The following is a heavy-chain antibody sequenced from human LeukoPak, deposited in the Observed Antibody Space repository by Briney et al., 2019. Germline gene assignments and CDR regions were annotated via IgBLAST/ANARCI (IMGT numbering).Heavy chain of an antibody. CDR3: ARGRRDTAMVNLFDY. CDR2: INPSGGST. Sequence: GASVKLSCKASGYTFTSYYMHWVRQAPGQGLEWMGIINPSGGSTSYAQKFQGRVTMTRDTSTSTVYMELSSLRSEDTAVYYCARGRRDTAMVNLFDYWGQGTLVTVSS. D-gene: IGHD5-18*01. V-gene: IGHV1-46*01. CDR1: GYTFTSYY. J-gene: IGHJ4*02.